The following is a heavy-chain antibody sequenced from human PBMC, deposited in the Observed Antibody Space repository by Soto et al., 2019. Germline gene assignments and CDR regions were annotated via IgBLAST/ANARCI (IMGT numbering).Heavy chain of an antibody. CDR1: GFTFSSYA. V-gene: IGHV3-30-3*01. CDR3: ARDGIVVVVAANYYGMDV. J-gene: IGHJ6*02. CDR2: ISCDGSNK. D-gene: IGHD2-15*01. Sequence: QVQLVESGGGVVQPGRSLRLSCAASGFTFSSYAMHWVRQAPGKGLEWVAVISCDGSNKYYADSVKGRFTISRDNSKNTLYLQMNSLRAEDTAVYYCARDGIVVVVAANYYGMDVWGQGTTVTVSS.